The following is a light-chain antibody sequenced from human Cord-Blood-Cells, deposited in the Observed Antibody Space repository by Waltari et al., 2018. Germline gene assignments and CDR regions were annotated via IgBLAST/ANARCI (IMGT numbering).Light chain of an antibody. V-gene: IGKV3-15*01. CDR1: QSVSSN. Sequence: EIVMTQSPATLSVSPGERATLSCRASQSVSSNLAWYQQQPGQAPRLLIYGASTRATGIPARFSGSGAGTEFTLTISSLQSEDFAVYYCQQYNNLPLTFGGGTKVEIK. CDR2: GAS. CDR3: QQYNNLPLT. J-gene: IGKJ4*01.